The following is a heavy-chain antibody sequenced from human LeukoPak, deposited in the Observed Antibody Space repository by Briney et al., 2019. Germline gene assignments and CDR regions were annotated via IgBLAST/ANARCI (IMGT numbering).Heavy chain of an antibody. D-gene: IGHD3-16*02. Sequence: SETLSLTCTVSGGSISSSSYYWGWIRQPPGKGLEWIGSIYYSGSTNYNPSLKSRVTMSVDTSKNQFSLKLSSVTAADTAVYYCARGPGDYVWGSYRYAFDYWGQGTLVTVSS. CDR3: ARGPGDYVWGSYRYAFDY. CDR1: GGSISSSSYY. V-gene: IGHV4-39*07. CDR2: IYYSGST. J-gene: IGHJ4*02.